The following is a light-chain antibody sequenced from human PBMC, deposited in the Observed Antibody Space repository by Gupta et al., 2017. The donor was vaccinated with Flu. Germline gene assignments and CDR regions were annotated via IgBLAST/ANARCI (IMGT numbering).Light chain of an antibody. V-gene: IGKV2D-30*01. CDR2: KGS. CDR3: RQCTHWPFT. CDR1: QSRVYSDGNKY. J-gene: IGKJ5*01. Sequence: VTLGKPASISCRTRQSRVYSDGNKYLNWFQQRPGQSPRRLIYKGSNWDYGVPDRFSGSGSGTDFTLKISRGEAEDVGVYYCRQCTHWPFTFGQGTQVEIK.